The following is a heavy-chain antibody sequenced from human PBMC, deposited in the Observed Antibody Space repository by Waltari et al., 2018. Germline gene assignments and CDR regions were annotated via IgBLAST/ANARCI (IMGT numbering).Heavy chain of an antibody. D-gene: IGHD6-13*01. V-gene: IGHV4-4*07. Sequence: QVQLQESGPGLVKPSETLSLTCTVSGGSISSYYWSWIRQPAGKGLEWIGRIYTSGSTNYNPSLKSRVTMSVDTSKNQFSRKLSSVTAADTAVYYCARLAAAGTYRNHWYFDLWGRGTLVTVSS. CDR3: ARLAAAGTYRNHWYFDL. J-gene: IGHJ2*01. CDR2: IYTSGST. CDR1: GGSISSYY.